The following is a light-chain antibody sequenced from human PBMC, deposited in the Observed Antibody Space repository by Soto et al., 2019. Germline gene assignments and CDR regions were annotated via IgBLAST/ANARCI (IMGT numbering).Light chain of an antibody. J-gene: IGKJ4*01. CDR1: QGVTTN. CDR2: DVS. V-gene: IGKV3-15*01. CDR3: QQYDNLPLT. Sequence: EIVLTQSPGTLSLSPGERATLSCRASQGVTTNFAWYQQKSGQSPRLLIYDVSIRATGVPARFSATGSETDFTFTISSLQPEDIATYYCQQYDNLPLTFGGGTKV.